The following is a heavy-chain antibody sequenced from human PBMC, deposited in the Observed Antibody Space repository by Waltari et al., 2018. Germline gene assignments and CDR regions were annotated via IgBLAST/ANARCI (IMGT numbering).Heavy chain of an antibody. V-gene: IGHV4-39*07. Sequence: QVELQESDPGLVKPSETLSLTCTVSGDSVTNPNSYWAWIRQPPGKGLEWMGSIYWVCTVYYIPSLWSRVTISLDTSKNQFFLKLRSATAADTAIYFCARDTSYDFWGRGYYNGRGGFDPWGQGTLVRVSS. CDR1: GDSVTNPNSY. J-gene: IGHJ5*02. D-gene: IGHD3-3*01. CDR3: ARDTSYDFWGRGYYNGRGGFDP. CDR2: IYWVCTV.